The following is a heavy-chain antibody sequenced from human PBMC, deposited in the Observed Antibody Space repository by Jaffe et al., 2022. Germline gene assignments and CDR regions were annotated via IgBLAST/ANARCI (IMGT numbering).Heavy chain of an antibody. V-gene: IGHV4-4*02. D-gene: IGHD2-15*01. CDR2: IYHSGTT. CDR1: GASISSTDNW. Sequence: QVQLQESGPGLVKPSGTLPLTCAVSGASISSTDNWWSWVRQPPGKGLEWIGEIYHSGTTNYNPSLKSRVIISVDKSKNQFSLKLSSVTAADTAVYYCARYCSGGTCPGDGPGHDYWGQGTLVTVSS. CDR3: ARYCSGGTCPGDGPGHDY. J-gene: IGHJ4*02.